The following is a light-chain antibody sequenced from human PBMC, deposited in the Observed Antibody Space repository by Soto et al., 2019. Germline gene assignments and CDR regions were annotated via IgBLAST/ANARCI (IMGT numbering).Light chain of an antibody. V-gene: IGKV1-5*03. J-gene: IGKJ4*01. CDR3: QQYNNYPLT. Sequence: DIQMTQSPSTLSASVGDRVTITCRASQSISSWLAWYQQKPEKAPKLLIYKASSLESGVPSRFSGSGSGTEFTLTISSLQPDDFATYYCQQYNNYPLTFGGGTKVEIK. CDR1: QSISSW. CDR2: KAS.